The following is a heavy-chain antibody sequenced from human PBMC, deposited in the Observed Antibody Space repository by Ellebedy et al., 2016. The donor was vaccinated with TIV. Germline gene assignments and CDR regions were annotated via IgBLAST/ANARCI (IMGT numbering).Heavy chain of an antibody. J-gene: IGHJ2*01. CDR3: ARDGAAAGTDWYFDL. CDR2: ITYNGSKK. V-gene: IGHV3-30*04. CDR1: GFTFSSYT. Sequence: GGSLRLSCAASGFTFSSYTMHWVRQAPGKGLEWVAVITYNGSKKYYADSVKGRFTFSRDNSKNTLNLQMNSLGSDDTAVYYCARDGAAAGTDWYFDLWGRGTLVTVSS. D-gene: IGHD6-13*01.